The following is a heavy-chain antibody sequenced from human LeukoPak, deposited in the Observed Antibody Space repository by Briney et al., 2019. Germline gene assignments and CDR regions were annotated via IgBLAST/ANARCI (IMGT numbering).Heavy chain of an antibody. CDR3: ARDGGYDLSNFDY. J-gene: IGHJ4*02. CDR2: ISSSSIIK. Sequence: GGSERLSCAASGFSFSIYSMNWVRQTPGKGLEWVSSISSSSIIKYYADSVKGRFAISRDNAKNSLYLQMNSLRAEDTAVYYCARDGGYDLSNFDYWGQGTLGTVSS. D-gene: IGHD5-12*01. CDR1: GFSFSIYS. V-gene: IGHV3-21*01.